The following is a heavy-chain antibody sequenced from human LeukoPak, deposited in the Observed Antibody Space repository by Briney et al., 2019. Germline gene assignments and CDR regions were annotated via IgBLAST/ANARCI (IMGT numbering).Heavy chain of an antibody. CDR1: GLTFGSSW. D-gene: IGHD6-19*01. CDR2: INSDGSNT. Sequence: GGSLSLPFPASGLTFGSSWMYWVRQAPGTGLVWVSDINSDGSNTRYADSVRGRFTISRDNAKEMVHLQMNSLRAEDTAVYYCARAVSGWQAIDYWGQGTLVTVSS. J-gene: IGHJ4*02. CDR3: ARAVSGWQAIDY. V-gene: IGHV3-74*01.